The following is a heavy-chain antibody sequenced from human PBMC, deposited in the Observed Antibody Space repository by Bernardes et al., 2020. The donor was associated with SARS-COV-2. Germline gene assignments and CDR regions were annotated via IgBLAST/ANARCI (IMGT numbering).Heavy chain of an antibody. J-gene: IGHJ6*02. V-gene: IGHV3-7*03. CDR2: IKQDGSEK. CDR3: ARDVSSSWPGYYYYYYGMDV. Sequence: GSLSLSCAASGFTFSSYWMSWVRQAPGKGLEWVANIKQDGSEKYYVDSVKGRFTISRDNAKNSLYLQMNSLRAEDTAVYYCARDVSSSWPGYYYYYYGMDVWGQGTTVTVSS. CDR1: GFTFSSYW. D-gene: IGHD6-13*01.